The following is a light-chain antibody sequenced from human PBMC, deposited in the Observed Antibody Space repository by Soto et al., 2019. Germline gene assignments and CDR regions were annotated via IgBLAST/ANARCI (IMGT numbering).Light chain of an antibody. Sequence: EIVLTQSPATLSVSPGERATXXXXASQSVSSNLAWYQQKPGQAPRLLIYGASTRSTGIPARFSGSGSGTEFTLTISSLQSEDFAVYYCQQYGGSPRTFGQGTKVDIK. CDR1: QSVSSN. V-gene: IGKV3-15*01. J-gene: IGKJ1*01. CDR2: GAS. CDR3: QQYGGSPRT.